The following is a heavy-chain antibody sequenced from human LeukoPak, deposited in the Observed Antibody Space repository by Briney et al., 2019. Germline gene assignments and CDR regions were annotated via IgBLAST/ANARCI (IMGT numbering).Heavy chain of an antibody. CDR2: ISSSGSTI. D-gene: IGHD3-22*01. J-gene: IGHJ4*02. CDR1: GFTFSDYY. CDR3: AKDHPPYYYDSSGYPNY. Sequence: GGSLRLSCAASGFTFSDYYMSWIRQAPGKGLEWVSYISSSGSTIYYADSVKGRFTISRDNAKNSMYLQMNILRAEDTAVYYCAKDHPPYYYDSSGYPNYWGQGTLVTVSS. V-gene: IGHV3-11*04.